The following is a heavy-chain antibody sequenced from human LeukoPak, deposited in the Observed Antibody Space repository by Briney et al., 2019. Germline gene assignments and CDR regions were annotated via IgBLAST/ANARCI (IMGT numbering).Heavy chain of an antibody. J-gene: IGHJ4*02. CDR2: IYYSGNT. D-gene: IGHD6-19*01. V-gene: IGHV4-39*01. CDR1: GGSISSSSHY. Sequence: SETLSLTCTVSGGSISSSSHYWGWIRQTPGKGLEWIGSIYYSGNTYYNPSLRSRVTISLDTSQNQFSLKLSSVTAADTAVYYCARQNSVAGTLDYWGQGTLVTVSS. CDR3: ARQNSVAGTLDY.